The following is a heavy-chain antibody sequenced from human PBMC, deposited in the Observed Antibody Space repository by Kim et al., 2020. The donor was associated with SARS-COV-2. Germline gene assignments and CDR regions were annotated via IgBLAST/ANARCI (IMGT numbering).Heavy chain of an antibody. J-gene: IGHJ3*02. V-gene: IGHV3-43*01. D-gene: IGHD6-13*01. CDR3: AKDIRVAAGLPDAFDI. Sequence: VKVRFTIARDNSKNSLYLQMNSLRTEDTDLYYCAKDIRVAAGLPDAFDIWGQGTMVTVSS.